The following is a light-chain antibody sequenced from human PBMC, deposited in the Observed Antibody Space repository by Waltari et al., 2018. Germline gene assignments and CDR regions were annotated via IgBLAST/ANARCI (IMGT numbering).Light chain of an antibody. Sequence: SYVLTQPPSVSVAPGKTAKISCAGQNIRSQTVHWYRQKAGQAPVLVIYDGSVRPSGIPDRISGSDTATLTIARVEAGDEADYFCQVWDSSGDHPVFGGGTRLTVL. CDR1: NIRSQT. J-gene: IGLJ2*01. CDR3: QVWDSSGDHPV. V-gene: IGLV3-21*03. CDR2: DGS.